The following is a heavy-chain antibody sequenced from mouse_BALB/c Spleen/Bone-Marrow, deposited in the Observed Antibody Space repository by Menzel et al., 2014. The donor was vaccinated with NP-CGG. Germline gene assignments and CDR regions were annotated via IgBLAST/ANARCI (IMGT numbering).Heavy chain of an antibody. J-gene: IGHJ2*01. CDR3: ARDKGRVFFDY. Sequence: DVKLVESGGGLVQPGGSLRLSCATSGITFTDHYMNWVRQPPGKALEWLGFIRNKANGYTTEYSASVKSRFTISRDNSQNILYLQMNTLRVDDSATYYCARDKGRVFFDYWGQGTTLTVSS. CDR2: IRNKANGYTT. CDR1: GITFTDHY. V-gene: IGHV7-3*02.